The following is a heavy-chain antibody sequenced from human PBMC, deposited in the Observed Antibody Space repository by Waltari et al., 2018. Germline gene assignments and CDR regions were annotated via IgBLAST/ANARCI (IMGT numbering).Heavy chain of an antibody. CDR3: ARYCSGSCYGGIDY. V-gene: IGHV3-23*01. CDR1: GFTFSNYA. Sequence: EVPLLESGGNLVQPGGSLRLSCAASGFTFSNYAMAWFRQAPGKGLEWVSGISARAATTWYADSVRGRFTISRDNSRNTLYLQLDSLRDEDTAVYYCARYCSGSCYGGIDYWGRGTLVTASS. D-gene: IGHD2-2*01. CDR2: ISARAATT. J-gene: IGHJ4*02.